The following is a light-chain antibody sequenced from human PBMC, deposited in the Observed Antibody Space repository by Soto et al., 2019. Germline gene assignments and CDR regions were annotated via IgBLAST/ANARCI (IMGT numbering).Light chain of an antibody. CDR3: QQYGSSPGWT. CDR2: GAS. V-gene: IGKV3-20*01. J-gene: IGKJ1*01. Sequence: EVTKSRVTLSLYPGERATLSCRASQSVSSSYLAWYQQKPGQAPRLLIYGASSRATGIPDRFSGSGSGTDFTLTISRLEPEDFAVYYCQQYGSSPGWTFGQGTKVDIK. CDR1: QSVSSSY.